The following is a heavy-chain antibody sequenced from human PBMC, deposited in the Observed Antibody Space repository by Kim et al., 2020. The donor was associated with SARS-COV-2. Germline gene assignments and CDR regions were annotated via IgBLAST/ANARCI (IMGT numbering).Heavy chain of an antibody. CDR2: IKQDGSEK. D-gene: IGHD3-9*01. CDR3: AREPLRYFDWTDPDNFDY. Sequence: GGSLRLSCAASGFTFSSYWMSWVRQAPGKGLEWVANIKQDGSEKYYVDSVKGRFTISRDNAKNSLYLQMNSLRAEDTAVYYCAREPLRYFDWTDPDNFDYWGQGTLVTVSS. J-gene: IGHJ4*02. CDR1: GFTFSSYW. V-gene: IGHV3-7*01.